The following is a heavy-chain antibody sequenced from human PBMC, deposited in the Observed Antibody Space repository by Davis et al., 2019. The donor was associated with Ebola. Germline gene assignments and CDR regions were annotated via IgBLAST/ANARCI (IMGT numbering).Heavy chain of an antibody. CDR1: GYTFTGYY. D-gene: IGHD1-26*01. CDR3: ARGGGSSKRTMGY. J-gene: IGHJ4*02. CDR2: IHPNSGGT. V-gene: IGHV1-2*04. Sequence: ASVKVSCKASGYTFTGYYMHWVRQAPGQGLEWMGWIHPNSGGTNYAQKFQGWVTMTRDTSIRPAYMERSRLRSDDTAVYYCARGGGSSKRTMGYWGQGTLVTVSS.